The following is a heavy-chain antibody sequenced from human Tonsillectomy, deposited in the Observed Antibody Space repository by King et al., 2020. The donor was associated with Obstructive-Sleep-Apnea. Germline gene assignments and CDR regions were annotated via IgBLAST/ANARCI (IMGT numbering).Heavy chain of an antibody. CDR1: GYSISSGYY. D-gene: IGHD3-16*01. CDR2: IYHSGST. Sequence: VQLQESGPGLVKPSETLSLTCTVSGYSISSGYYWGWIRQPPGKGLEWIGSIYHSGSTYYNPALKSRVTISVDTSKNQFSLKLSSVTAADTAVYYCARERTVGDWGYWGQGTLVTVSS. V-gene: IGHV4-38-2*02. CDR3: ARERTVGDWGY. J-gene: IGHJ4*02.